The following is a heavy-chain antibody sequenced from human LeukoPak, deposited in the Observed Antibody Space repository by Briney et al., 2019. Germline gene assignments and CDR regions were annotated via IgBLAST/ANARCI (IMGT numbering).Heavy chain of an antibody. CDR3: AREEVGDLGAFDI. CDR1: GFTFSSYS. V-gene: IGHV3-48*01. CDR2: ISSSSSTI. Sequence: GGSLRLSCAASGFTFSSYSMNWVRQAPGKGLEWVSYISSSSSTIYYADSVKGRFTISRDNAKNSLYLQMNSLRAEDTAVYYCAREEVGDLGAFDIWGQGTMVTVSS. D-gene: IGHD7-27*01. J-gene: IGHJ3*02.